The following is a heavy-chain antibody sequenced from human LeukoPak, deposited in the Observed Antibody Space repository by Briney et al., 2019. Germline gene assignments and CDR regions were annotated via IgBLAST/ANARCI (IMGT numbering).Heavy chain of an antibody. J-gene: IGHJ4*02. V-gene: IGHV4-39*01. CDR3: ARLTLGLGESLFDS. D-gene: IGHD3-16*01. CDR2: THYSGST. Sequence: PSETLSLTCTVSAGSITSSPSITSSSYYWGWIRQPPGKGLGWIGNTHYSGSTYYNPSLKGRVTITVDTSKNQFSLKLTSVNAADTAVYYCARLTLGLGESLFDSWGQGTLVTVSS. CDR1: AGSITSSPSITSSSYY.